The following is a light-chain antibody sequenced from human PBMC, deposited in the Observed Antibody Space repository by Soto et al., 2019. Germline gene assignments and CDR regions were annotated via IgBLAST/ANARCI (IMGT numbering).Light chain of an antibody. CDR3: SSYTSSTTLV. Sequence: QSVLTQPASVSASPGQSITISCTGTRGDIGGYNYVSWYQQHPGKAPKLMIYDVYHRPSGVSNRFSASKSGNTASLTISGLQSEDGADYYCSSYTSSTTLVFGTGTKVTVL. J-gene: IGLJ1*01. CDR2: DVY. V-gene: IGLV2-14*03. CDR1: RGDIGGYNY.